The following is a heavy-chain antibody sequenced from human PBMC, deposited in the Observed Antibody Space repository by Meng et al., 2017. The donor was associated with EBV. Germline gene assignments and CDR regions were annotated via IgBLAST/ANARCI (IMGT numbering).Heavy chain of an antibody. Sequence: QVQLRQPGAEGKKPGSSGKVSCRTSGGTFRSDAVSWVRQAPGQGLEWMGGLIPMVGAPHYAQKFQGRVTIIADESTSTHSMELNSLRSEDTAMYYCASESGRGFTPDYWGQGTLVTVSS. V-gene: IGHV1-69*01. CDR3: ASESGRGFTPDY. CDR1: GGTFRSDA. CDR2: LIPMVGAP. J-gene: IGHJ4*02. D-gene: IGHD3-10*01.